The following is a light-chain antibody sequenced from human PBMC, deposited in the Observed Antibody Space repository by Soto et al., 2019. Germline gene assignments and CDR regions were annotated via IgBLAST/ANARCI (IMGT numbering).Light chain of an antibody. J-gene: IGKJ1*01. CDR1: QSVLYNSNNKNY. CDR2: WAS. CDR3: QQYYSTRT. Sequence: DIVMTQSPDSLAVSLGERATINCKSSQSVLYNSNNKNYLAWYQQKPGQPPKLLIYWASTRESGVPDRFSGSGSGTDSTLTISSLQAEDVAVYYCQQYYSTRTFGQGTKVEIK. V-gene: IGKV4-1*01.